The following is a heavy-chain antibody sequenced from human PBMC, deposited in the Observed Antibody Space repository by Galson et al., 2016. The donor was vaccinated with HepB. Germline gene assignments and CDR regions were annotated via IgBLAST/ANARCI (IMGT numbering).Heavy chain of an antibody. CDR3: ARDNGGNSGCFDP. V-gene: IGHV1-8*01. D-gene: IGHD4-23*01. J-gene: IGHJ5*02. Sequence: SVKVSCKASGYTFTNYDINWVRQATGQGLEWLGWMSPNSGNTGYAQNYQGRVTLTRDTSISTAYMELSSLRSDDTAVYYCARDNGGNSGCFDPWCQGTLVTLSS. CDR1: GYTFTNYD. CDR2: MSPNSGNT.